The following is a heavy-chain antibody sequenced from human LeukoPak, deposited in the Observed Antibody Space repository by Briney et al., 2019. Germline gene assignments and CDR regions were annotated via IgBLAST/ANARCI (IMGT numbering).Heavy chain of an antibody. V-gene: IGHV3-30*02. CDR1: GFTFSSYG. J-gene: IGHJ4*02. Sequence: PGGSLRLSCAASGFTFSSYGMHWVRQAPGKGLEWVAFIEYDGTNKYYADSVKGRFTISRDNSKNTLDLQMDSLRAEDTAVYYCARAYSGSYYSWGQGTLVTVSS. CDR2: IEYDGTNK. CDR3: ARAYSGSYYS. D-gene: IGHD1-26*01.